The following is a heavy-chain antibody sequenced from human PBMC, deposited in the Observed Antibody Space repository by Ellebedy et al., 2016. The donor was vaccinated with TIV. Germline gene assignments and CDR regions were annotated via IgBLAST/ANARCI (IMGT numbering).Heavy chain of an antibody. J-gene: IGHJ4*02. CDR3: ARTFTERLGGSTTHWVLDY. CDR2: IYYSGST. V-gene: IGHV4-59*01. Sequence: SETLSLTCTVSGGSIINSYWSWIRQSPGKGLEWIGYIYYSGSTNCNPSLESRVTISVDTSKSQFSLNLKSVTAADTAVYYWARTFTERLGGSTTHWVLDYWGQGSLVTASS. D-gene: IGHD4-17*01. CDR1: GGSIINSY.